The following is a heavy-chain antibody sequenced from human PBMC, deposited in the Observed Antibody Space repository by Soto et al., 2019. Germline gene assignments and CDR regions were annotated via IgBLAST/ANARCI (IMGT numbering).Heavy chain of an antibody. Sequence: QVQLVQSGAEVKKPGSSVKVSCKASGGTFSSYAISWVRQAPGQGLEWMGGIIPIFGTANYAQKFQGRVTITADESTSTAYMELSSLRSADTAVYYCARDTYSSSSSDYYCGMDVGGQGTTVTVSS. CDR1: GGTFSSYA. D-gene: IGHD6-6*01. CDR3: ARDTYSSSSSDYYCGMDV. J-gene: IGHJ6*02. V-gene: IGHV1-69*12. CDR2: IIPIFGTA.